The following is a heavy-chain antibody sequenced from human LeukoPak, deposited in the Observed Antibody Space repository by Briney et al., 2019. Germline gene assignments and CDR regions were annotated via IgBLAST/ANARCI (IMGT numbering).Heavy chain of an antibody. CDR3: ARENIAAAEPFDY. CDR1: GFTFSSYW. J-gene: IGHJ4*02. V-gene: IGHV3-74*01. D-gene: IGHD6-13*01. Sequence: QPGGSLRLSCAASGFTFSSYWMHWVRQAPGKGLVWVSRINTDGSSTSYADSVKGRFTISRDNAKNTLYLQMNSLGAEDTAVYYCARENIAAAEPFDYWGQGTLVTVSS. CDR2: INTDGSST.